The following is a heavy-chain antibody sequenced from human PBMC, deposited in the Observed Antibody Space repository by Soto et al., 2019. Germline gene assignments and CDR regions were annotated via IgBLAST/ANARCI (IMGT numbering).Heavy chain of an antibody. CDR1: GGSFSGYY. CDR2: INHSGST. J-gene: IGHJ4*02. V-gene: IGHV4-34*01. Sequence: PSETLSLTCAVYGGSFSGYYWSWIRQPPGKGLEWIGEINHSGSTNYNPSLKSRVTISVDTSKNQFSLKLSSVTAADTAVYYCARGRAIFGVVITPPFDYWGQGTLVTVSS. D-gene: IGHD3-3*01. CDR3: ARGRAIFGVVITPPFDY.